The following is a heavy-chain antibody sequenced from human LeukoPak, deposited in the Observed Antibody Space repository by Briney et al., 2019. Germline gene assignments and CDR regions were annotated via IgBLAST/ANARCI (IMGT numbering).Heavy chain of an antibody. CDR2: VSDSGTT. D-gene: IGHD6-19*01. CDR1: GGSISRFY. V-gene: IGHV4-59*01. Sequence: SETLSLTCSVSGGSISRFYWSWIRQPPGKGLECFGYVSDSGTTNYNPSLKSRVTISLDTSKNQFSLNLKSVTAADTAVYYCARDKVAGRTWFDPWGQGTLVTVSS. J-gene: IGHJ5*02. CDR3: ARDKVAGRTWFDP.